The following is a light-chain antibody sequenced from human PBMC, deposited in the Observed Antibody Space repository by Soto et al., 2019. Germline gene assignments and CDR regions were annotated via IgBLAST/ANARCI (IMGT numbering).Light chain of an antibody. CDR3: QQDNSFPLN. V-gene: IGKV1-12*01. J-gene: IGKJ4*01. Sequence: DIQMTQSPSFVSASAGDPATITYLAREGISSWLAWYQQKPGKAPKLLIYAACSLQSGVPSSFSGSGPGTEFTLTISSLQPEDFATYYCQQDNSFPLNFGGGTKVDIK. CDR1: EGISSW. CDR2: AAC.